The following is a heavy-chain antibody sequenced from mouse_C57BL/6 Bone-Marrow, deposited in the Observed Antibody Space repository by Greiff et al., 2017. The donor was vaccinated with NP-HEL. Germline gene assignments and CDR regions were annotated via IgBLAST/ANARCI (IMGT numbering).Heavy chain of an antibody. CDR3: ARQGIYYYGGYFDV. J-gene: IGHJ1*03. CDR1: GIDFSRYW. V-gene: IGHV4-1*01. Sequence: EVKVIESGGGLVQPGGSLKLSCAASGIDFSRYWMSWVRRAPGKGLEWIGEINPDSSTINYAPSLKDKFIISRDNAKNTLYLQMSKVRSEDTALYYCARQGIYYYGGYFDVWGTGTTVTVSS. CDR2: INPDSSTI. D-gene: IGHD1-1*01.